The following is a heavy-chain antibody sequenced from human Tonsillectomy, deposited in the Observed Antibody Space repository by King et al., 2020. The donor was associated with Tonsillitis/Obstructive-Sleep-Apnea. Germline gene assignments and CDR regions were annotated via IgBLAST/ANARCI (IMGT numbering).Heavy chain of an antibody. CDR2: ISWSGDTI. CDR3: AKDSGKGYYSYYMDV. D-gene: IGHD3-10*01. Sequence: VQLVESGGGLEQPGRSLRLSCAASGFIFDDYAMHWVRQGPGKGLEWVSGISWSGDTIGYADSVKGRFTISRDIAKNSLYLQMNSLRPEDTALYYCAKDSGKGYYSYYMDVWGSGTTVTVSS. V-gene: IGHV3-9*01. J-gene: IGHJ6*03. CDR1: GFIFDDYA.